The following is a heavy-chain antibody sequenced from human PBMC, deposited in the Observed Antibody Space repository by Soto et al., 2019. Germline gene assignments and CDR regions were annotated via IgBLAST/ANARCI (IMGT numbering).Heavy chain of an antibody. V-gene: IGHV4-59*01. D-gene: IGHD5-18*01. CDR3: ARMDTAMVYFDY. CDR1: GGSISSYY. J-gene: IGHJ4*02. Sequence: SETLSLTCTVSGGSISSYYWSWIRQPPGKGLEWIGYIYYSGSTNYNPSLKSRVTISVDTSKNQFSLKLSSVTAADTAVYYCARMDTAMVYFDYWGQGTLVT. CDR2: IYYSGST.